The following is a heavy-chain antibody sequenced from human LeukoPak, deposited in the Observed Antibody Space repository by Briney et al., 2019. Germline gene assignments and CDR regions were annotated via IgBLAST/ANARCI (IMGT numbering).Heavy chain of an antibody. Sequence: GESLKISCRGSGYSFTSYWIGWVRQMPGKGLEGMGVIYPGDSDTRYSASFQGQVPISADKSISTASLQWSSLKASDTAMYYCARLGINYGDYAPVGYWGQGTLVTVSS. CDR2: IYPGDSDT. CDR3: ARLGINYGDYAPVGY. D-gene: IGHD4-17*01. CDR1: GYSFTSYW. V-gene: IGHV5-51*01. J-gene: IGHJ4*02.